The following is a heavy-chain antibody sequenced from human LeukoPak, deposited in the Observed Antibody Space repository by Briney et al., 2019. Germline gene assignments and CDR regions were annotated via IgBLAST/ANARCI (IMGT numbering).Heavy chain of an antibody. CDR1: GGSISSYY. Sequence: SETLSLTCTVSGGSISSYYWSWIRQPAGKGLEWIGRIYTSGSTNYNPSLKSRVTMSVDTSKNQFSLKLGSVTAADTAVYYCARGGSSLEDIVVVPALPGYYFDYWGQGTLVTVSS. CDR2: IYTSGST. D-gene: IGHD2-2*01. CDR3: ARGGSSLEDIVVVPALPGYYFDY. V-gene: IGHV4-4*07. J-gene: IGHJ4*02.